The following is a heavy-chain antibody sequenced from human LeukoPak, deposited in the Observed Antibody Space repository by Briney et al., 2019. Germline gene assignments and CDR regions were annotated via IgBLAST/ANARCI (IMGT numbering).Heavy chain of an antibody. D-gene: IGHD6-6*01. CDR3: ARGGYSSSRPDY. CDR2: ISVSGNT. Sequence: GGSLRLSCAASGFTLSSYAMSWVRQGPGKGLEWVSAISVSGNTYHADSVKGRFTISRDSSKNTLYLQMNSLRAEDTAVYYCARGGYSSSRPDYWGQGTLVTVSS. CDR1: GFTLSSYA. J-gene: IGHJ4*02. V-gene: IGHV3-23*01.